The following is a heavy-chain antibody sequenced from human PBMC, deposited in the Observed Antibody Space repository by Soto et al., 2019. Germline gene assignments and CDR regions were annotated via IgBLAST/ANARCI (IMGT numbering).Heavy chain of an antibody. V-gene: IGHV1-69*02. CDR2: IIPVLSMS. D-gene: IGHD3-10*01. Sequence: QVQLVQSGAEVKKPGSSVKVSCRASGGTLNSYTFSWVRQAPGQGLEWMGRIIPVLSMSTYAQTFQGRVSIIADKSTNTAYMELYSLRSEDTAVYYCARSYGSGSRPFDYWGQGTLVTVSS. J-gene: IGHJ4*02. CDR1: GGTLNSYT. CDR3: ARSYGSGSRPFDY.